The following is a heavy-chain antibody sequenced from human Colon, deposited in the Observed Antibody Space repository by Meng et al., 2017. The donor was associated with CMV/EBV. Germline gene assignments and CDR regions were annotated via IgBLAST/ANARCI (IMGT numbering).Heavy chain of an antibody. J-gene: IGHJ5*02. V-gene: IGHV1-18*01. Sequence: YGIVWVRQAPGKGLEWMGWINVKDGNTNYAENFQGRVTMTTDTSTSTAYLDLRSLRSDDTAVYFCARSLGYCSSGTCYTNWFDPWGQGTLVTVSS. D-gene: IGHD2-15*01. CDR3: ARSLGYCSSGTCYTNWFDP. CDR2: INVKDGNT. CDR1: YG.